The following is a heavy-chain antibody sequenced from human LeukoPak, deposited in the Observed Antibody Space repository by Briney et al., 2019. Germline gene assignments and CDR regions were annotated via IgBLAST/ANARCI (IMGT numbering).Heavy chain of an antibody. CDR1: GGSISGGDYC. CDR3: ARALPTTAFDI. D-gene: IGHD1-7*01. J-gene: IGHJ3*02. V-gene: IGHV4-30-4*08. Sequence: SETLSVTCTVSGGSISGGDYCWSWIRQPGGKCRESIGYIYYSGSTYYNPSLKSRVTISVDTSKNHFSLKLSSVTAADTAVYYCARALPTTAFDIWGQGTMVTVSS. CDR2: IYYSGST.